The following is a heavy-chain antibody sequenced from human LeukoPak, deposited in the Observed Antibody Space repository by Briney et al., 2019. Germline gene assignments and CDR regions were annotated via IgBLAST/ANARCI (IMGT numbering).Heavy chain of an antibody. CDR3: ASLGYCSSTSCYGYYYGMDV. V-gene: IGHV3-23*01. CDR1: GFTFSSYA. J-gene: IGHJ6*02. D-gene: IGHD2-2*01. Sequence: PGGSLRLSCAASGFTFSSYAMSWVGQAPGKGLEWISAISGSGGSTYYADSVKGRFTISRDNSKNTLYLQMNSLRAEDTAVYYCASLGYCSSTSCYGYYYGMDVWGQGTTVTVSS. CDR2: ISGSGGST.